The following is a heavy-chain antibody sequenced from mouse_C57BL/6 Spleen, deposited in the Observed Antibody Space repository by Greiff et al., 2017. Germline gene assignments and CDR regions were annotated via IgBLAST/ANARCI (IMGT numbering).Heavy chain of an antibody. CDR1: GYTFTSSW. CDR3: ARSGDYGYDGGDYYAMDY. Sequence: QVQLKQPGAELVKPGASVKLSCKASGYTFTSSWMHWVKQRPGRGLEWIGRIDPNSGGTKYNEKFKRKATLTVDKPSSTAYMQLSSLTSEDSAVYYCARSGDYGYDGGDYYAMDYWGQGTSVTVSS. V-gene: IGHV1-72*01. CDR2: IDPNSGGT. J-gene: IGHJ4*01. D-gene: IGHD2-2*01.